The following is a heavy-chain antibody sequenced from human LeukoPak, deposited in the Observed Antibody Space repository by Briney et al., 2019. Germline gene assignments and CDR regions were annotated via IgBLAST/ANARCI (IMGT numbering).Heavy chain of an antibody. CDR1: GYTFATYG. D-gene: IGHD6-13*01. CDR3: AKVAGDRMDY. CDR2: ISANTGKT. V-gene: IGHV1-18*01. Sequence: GASVKVSCKASGYTFATYGFCWVRQAPGHGLEWMGWISANTGKTDYAQKFQGRVTTTTDTSTSTAYMELRSLRPDDTAVYYCAKVAGDRMDYWGQGTLLTVSS. J-gene: IGHJ4*02.